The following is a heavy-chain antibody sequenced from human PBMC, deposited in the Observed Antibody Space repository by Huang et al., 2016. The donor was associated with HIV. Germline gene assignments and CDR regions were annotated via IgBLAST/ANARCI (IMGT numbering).Heavy chain of an antibody. CDR1: GFTFSSYS. CDR3: ARVGSGPGPRGGGVWAFDY. J-gene: IGHJ4*02. Sequence: EVQLVESGGGLVKPGGSLRLSCAASGFTFSSYSMNWVRQAPGKWLEWVSSISTVSSYIYYVDSVKGRFTISRDNAKNSLYLQMNSLRAEDTAVYYCARVGSGPGPRGGGVWAFDYWGQGTLVTVSS. CDR2: ISTVSSYI. V-gene: IGHV3-21*01. D-gene: IGHD2-21*02.